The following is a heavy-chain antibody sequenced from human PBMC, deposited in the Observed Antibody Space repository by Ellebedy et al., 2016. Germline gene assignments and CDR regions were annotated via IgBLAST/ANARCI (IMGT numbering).Heavy chain of an antibody. CDR3: ARIGASSSWFRFPLDS. CDR1: GGSIRNYY. CDR2: GYQTGIA. Sequence: SETLSLTXTVSGGSIRNYYWNWIRQTPGKGLEWIGQGYQTGIAYYNHYLKSRIAISMDTATNRFSLKLRSVTAADTAVYYCARIGASSSWFRFPLDSWGQGMLVTVSS. V-gene: IGHV4-59*01. J-gene: IGHJ4*02. D-gene: IGHD6-19*01.